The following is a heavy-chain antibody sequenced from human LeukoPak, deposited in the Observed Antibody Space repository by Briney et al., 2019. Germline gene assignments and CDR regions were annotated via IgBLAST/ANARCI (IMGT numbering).Heavy chain of an antibody. V-gene: IGHV3-23*01. CDR2: ISGSGGST. CDR3: AKEDDSSGYYPPFDY. J-gene: IGHJ4*02. D-gene: IGHD3-22*01. CDR1: GFTFSSYW. Sequence: GGSLRLSCAASGFTFSSYWMHWVRQAPGKGLEWVSAISGSGGSTYYADSVKGRFTISRDNSKNTLYLQMNSLRAEDTAVYYCAKEDDSSGYYPPFDYWGQGTLVTVSS.